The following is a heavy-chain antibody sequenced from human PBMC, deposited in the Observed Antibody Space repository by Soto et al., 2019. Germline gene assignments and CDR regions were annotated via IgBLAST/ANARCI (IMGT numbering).Heavy chain of an antibody. CDR3: ARAKGGYSYGYDY. J-gene: IGHJ4*02. D-gene: IGHD5-18*01. CDR2: IYSGGST. Sequence: GVLRLSCAASGFTVSSNYMSWVRQAPGKGLEWVSVIYSGGSTYYADSVKGRFTISRHNSKNTLYLQMNSLRAEDTAVYYCARAKGGYSYGYDYWGQGTLVTVSS. V-gene: IGHV3-53*04. CDR1: GFTVSSNY.